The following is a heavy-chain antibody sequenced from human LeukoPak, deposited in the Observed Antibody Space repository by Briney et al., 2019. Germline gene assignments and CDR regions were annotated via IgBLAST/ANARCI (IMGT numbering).Heavy chain of an antibody. CDR3: AKVYTVTTSSDLDV. Sequence: PGGSLRLSCAASGFTFSSYGMHWVRQAPGKGLEWVAFIRYDGSNKYYADSVKGRFTISRDNSKNTLYLQVNSLRAEDTAVYYCAKVYTVTTSSDLDVWGKGTTVTVSS. CDR1: GFTFSSYG. J-gene: IGHJ6*04. D-gene: IGHD4-17*01. V-gene: IGHV3-30*02. CDR2: IRYDGSNK.